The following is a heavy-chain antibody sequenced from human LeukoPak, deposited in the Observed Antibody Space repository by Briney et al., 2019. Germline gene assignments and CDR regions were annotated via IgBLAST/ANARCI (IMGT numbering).Heavy chain of an antibody. V-gene: IGHV4-38-2*02. J-gene: IGHJ4*02. Sequence: SGTLSLTCTVSGYSISSGYYWGWIRQPPGKGLEWIGSIYHSGSTYYNPSLKSRVTISVDTSKNQFSLKLSSVTAADTAVYYCARVTYSVFDYWGQGTLVTVSS. CDR2: IYHSGST. D-gene: IGHD2-21*01. CDR3: ARVTYSVFDY. CDR1: GYSISSGYY.